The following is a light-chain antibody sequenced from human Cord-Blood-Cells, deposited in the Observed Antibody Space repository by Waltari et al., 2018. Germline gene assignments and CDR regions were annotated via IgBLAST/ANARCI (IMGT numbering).Light chain of an antibody. CDR3: NSRDSSGNHPPYV. CDR2: GKN. Sequence: SSELTQDPAVSVALGQTVRITCQGDSLRSYYASWYQQKPGQAPVLVIYGKNNRPSGIPDRFSGSSSGNTASLTLTGAQAEDEAAYYCNSRDSSGNHPPYVFGTGTKVTVL. CDR1: SLRSYY. J-gene: IGLJ1*01. V-gene: IGLV3-19*01.